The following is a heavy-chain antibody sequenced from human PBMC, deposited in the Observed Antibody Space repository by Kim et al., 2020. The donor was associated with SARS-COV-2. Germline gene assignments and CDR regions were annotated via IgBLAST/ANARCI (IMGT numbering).Heavy chain of an antibody. D-gene: IGHD3-16*01. Sequence: GGSLRFSCATSGFSFSAYDMNWVRQAPGKGLEWLSFITKCSSTIYYADSVKGRFTISRDNAKNSLYLQMNSLRDEDTAVYYCVRDRMGGAFDVWGQGTMVTFSS. CDR1: GFSFSAYD. CDR2: ITKCSSTI. CDR3: VRDRMGGAFDV. J-gene: IGHJ3*01. V-gene: IGHV3-48*02.